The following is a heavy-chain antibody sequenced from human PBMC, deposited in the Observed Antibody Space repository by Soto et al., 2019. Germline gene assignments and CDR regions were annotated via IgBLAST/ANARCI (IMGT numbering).Heavy chain of an antibody. D-gene: IGHD6-13*01. Sequence: GGSVRLSCAASGFTFSSYSMNWVRQAPGKGLEWVSSISSSSSYIYYADSVTGRFTISRDNDKNSLYLQMNSLRAEDTAVYYCARDLPYSRSPFAYWGQGTLVTVSS. CDR1: GFTFSSYS. V-gene: IGHV3-21*01. CDR3: ARDLPYSRSPFAY. J-gene: IGHJ4*02. CDR2: ISSSSSYI.